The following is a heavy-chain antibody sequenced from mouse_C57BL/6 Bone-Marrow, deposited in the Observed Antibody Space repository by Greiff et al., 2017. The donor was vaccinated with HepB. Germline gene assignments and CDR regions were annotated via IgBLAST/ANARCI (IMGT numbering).Heavy chain of an antibody. J-gene: IGHJ4*01. D-gene: IGHD5-5*01. V-gene: IGHV1-39*01. CDR2: INPNYGTT. Sequence: VQLKESGPELVKPGASVKISCKASGYSFTDYNMNWVKQSNGKSLEWIGVINPNYGTTSYNQKFKGKATLTVDQSSSTAYMQLNSLTSEDSAVYYCARELDYPYYAMDYWGQGTSVTVSS. CDR1: GYSFTDYN. CDR3: ARELDYPYYAMDY.